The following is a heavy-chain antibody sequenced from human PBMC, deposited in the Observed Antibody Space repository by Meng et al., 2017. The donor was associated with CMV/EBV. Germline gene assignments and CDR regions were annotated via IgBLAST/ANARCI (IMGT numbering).Heavy chain of an antibody. CDR1: GYAFTAYY. D-gene: IGHD1-26*01. V-gene: IGHV1-2*02. CDR3: ARGGWELRDAFDI. CDR2: INPNSGGT. Sequence: ASVKVSCKPSGYAFTAYYMHWVRQAPGQGLEWMGWINPNSGGTNYAQKFQGRVTMTRDTSISTAYMELNRLRSDDTAVYYCARGGWELRDAFDIWGQGTMVTVSS. J-gene: IGHJ3*02.